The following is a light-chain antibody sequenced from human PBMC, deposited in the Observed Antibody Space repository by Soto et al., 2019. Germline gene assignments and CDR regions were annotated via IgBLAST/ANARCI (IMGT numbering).Light chain of an antibody. CDR2: YNT. V-gene: IGLV1-40*01. CDR3: QSYDSSLSGYV. J-gene: IGLJ1*01. CDR1: SANLGEGYD. Sequence: QSVLTQPPSVAGAPGQRVTISCTGSSANLGEGYDVHWYQQLPRTAPKLLIYYNTNRPSGVPDRFSGSKSGTSASLAITGLQAEDEADYYRQSYDSSLSGYVFGTRTKLTVL.